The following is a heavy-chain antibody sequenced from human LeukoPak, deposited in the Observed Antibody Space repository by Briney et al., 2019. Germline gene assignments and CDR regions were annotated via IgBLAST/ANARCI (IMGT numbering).Heavy chain of an antibody. CDR1: GYSFTSYW. CDR2: IYPGDSDT. Sequence: GESLKISCKGSGYSFTSYWIGWVRQMPGKGLEWMGIIYPGDSDTRYSPSFQGQVTISADKSISTAYLQWSSLKASDTAMYYCARLEDSGYDSYNYFDYWGQGTLVTVSS. J-gene: IGHJ4*02. D-gene: IGHD5-12*01. V-gene: IGHV5-51*01. CDR3: ARLEDSGYDSYNYFDY.